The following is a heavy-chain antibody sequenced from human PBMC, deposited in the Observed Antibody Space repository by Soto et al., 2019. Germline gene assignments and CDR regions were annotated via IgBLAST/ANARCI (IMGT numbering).Heavy chain of an antibody. J-gene: IGHJ6*02. V-gene: IGHV5-51*01. CDR2: IYPGDSDT. CDR1: GYSFTSYW. Sequence: PGESLKISCKGSGYSFTSYWIGWVRQMPGKGLEWMGIIYPGDSDTRYSPSFQGQVTISADKSISTAYLQWSSLKASDTALYYCARLAGFVYNDYGMDVWGQGTTVTVSS. CDR3: ARLAGFVYNDYGMDV.